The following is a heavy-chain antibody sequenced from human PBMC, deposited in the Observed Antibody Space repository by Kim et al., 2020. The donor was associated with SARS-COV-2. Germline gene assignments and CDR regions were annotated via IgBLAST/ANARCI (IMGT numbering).Heavy chain of an antibody. D-gene: IGHD6-19*01. Sequence: DKRYSPSMKSRLTITKDTSKNQVVLTMTNMDPVDTATYYCAHMYGGWLDYWGQGTLVTVSS. V-gene: IGHV2-5*01. J-gene: IGHJ4*02. CDR3: AHMYGGWLDY. CDR2: DK.